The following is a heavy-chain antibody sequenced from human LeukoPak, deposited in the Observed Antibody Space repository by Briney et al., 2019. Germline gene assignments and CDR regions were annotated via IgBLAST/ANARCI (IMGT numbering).Heavy chain of an antibody. CDR3: ARDHTVTTWVDY. CDR2: IYSGGST. V-gene: IGHV3-66*01. Sequence: GGSLRLSCAASGFAVSSNYMSWVRQAPGRGLEWVSVIYSGGSTYYADSVKGRVTISRDNSKNTLYLQMNSLRAEDTAVYYCARDHTVTTWVDYWGQGTLVTVSS. J-gene: IGHJ4*02. D-gene: IGHD4-17*01. CDR1: GFAVSSNY.